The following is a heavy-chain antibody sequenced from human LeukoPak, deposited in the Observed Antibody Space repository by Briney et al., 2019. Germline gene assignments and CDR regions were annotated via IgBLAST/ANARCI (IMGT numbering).Heavy chain of an antibody. CDR3: ARDRNRIVGAIDY. D-gene: IGHD1-26*01. V-gene: IGHV3-33*01. Sequence: GGSLRLSCAASGFTFSSYGMHWVRQAPGKGLEWVAVIWYDGSNKCYADSVKGRFTISRDNSKNTLYLQMNSLRAGDTAVYYCARDRNRIVGAIDYWGQGTLVTVSS. J-gene: IGHJ4*02. CDR1: GFTFSSYG. CDR2: IWYDGSNK.